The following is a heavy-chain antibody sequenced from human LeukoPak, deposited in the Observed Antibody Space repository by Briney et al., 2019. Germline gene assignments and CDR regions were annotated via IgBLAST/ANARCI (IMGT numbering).Heavy chain of an antibody. CDR3: ARGGYLHPTRQQLVGGYFDY. D-gene: IGHD6-13*01. CDR2: IYYSGST. J-gene: IGHJ4*02. V-gene: IGHV4-59*01. CDR1: GGSISSYY. Sequence: PSETLSLTCTVSGGSISSYYWSWIRQPPGKGLEWIGYIYYSGSTNYNPSLKSRVTISVDTSKNQFSLKLSSVTAADTAVYYCARGGYLHPTRQQLVGGYFDYWGQGTLVTVSS.